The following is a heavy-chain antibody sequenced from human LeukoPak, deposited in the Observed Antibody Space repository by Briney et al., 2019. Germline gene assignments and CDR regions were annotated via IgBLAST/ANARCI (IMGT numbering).Heavy chain of an antibody. CDR3: AIALTGYSYGYNY. V-gene: IGHV3-23*01. Sequence: PGGSLRLSCAASGFTVSSNYMSWVRQAPGKGLEWVSAISGSGGSTYYADSVKGRFTISRDNSKNTLYLQMNSLRAEDTAVYYCAIALTGYSYGYNYWGQGTLVTVSS. CDR1: GFTVSSNY. CDR2: ISGSGGST. D-gene: IGHD5-18*01. J-gene: IGHJ4*02.